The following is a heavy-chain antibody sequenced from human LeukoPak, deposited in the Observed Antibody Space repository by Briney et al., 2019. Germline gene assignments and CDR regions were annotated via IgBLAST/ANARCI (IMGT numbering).Heavy chain of an antibody. CDR3: ARRYCGGGTGYPIDF. J-gene: IGHJ4*02. V-gene: IGHV3-23*01. D-gene: IGHD2-15*01. CDR2: INVNGGSA. Sequence: PGGSLRLSCSASGFTFSSCPMNWVRQAPGKGPLWVSAINVNGGSAYEARSVKDRLTISRDNSKNTLYLQMNSLRAEHTALYYCARRYCGGGTGYPIDFWGQGTLVTVSS. CDR1: GFTFSSCP.